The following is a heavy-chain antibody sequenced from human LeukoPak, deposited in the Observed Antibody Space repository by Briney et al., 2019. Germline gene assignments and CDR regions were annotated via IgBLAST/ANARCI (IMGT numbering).Heavy chain of an antibody. Sequence: GESLKISCKGSGYSFTSYWIGWVRQMPGKGLEWMGIIYPGGSDTRYSPSFQGQVTISADKSISTSYLQWSSLKASDTAMYYCARGGVGSAAAGFNWFDPWGQGTLVTVSS. CDR1: GYSFTSYW. D-gene: IGHD6-13*01. J-gene: IGHJ5*02. CDR2: IYPGGSDT. V-gene: IGHV5-51*01. CDR3: ARGGVGSAAAGFNWFDP.